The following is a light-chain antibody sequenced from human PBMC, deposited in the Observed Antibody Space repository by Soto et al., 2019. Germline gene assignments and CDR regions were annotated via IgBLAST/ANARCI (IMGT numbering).Light chain of an antibody. CDR1: TSNIESHS. Sequence: QSVLTQPPSASGTPGQRIILSCSGSTSNIESHSVNWYQQVPGTAPKLLIITNNQRPSGVPDRFSGSKSGTSASLAISGLRSDDEADYFCATWDDSLNGFYVFGTGTKVTVL. CDR3: ATWDDSLNGFYV. J-gene: IGLJ1*01. V-gene: IGLV1-44*01. CDR2: TNN.